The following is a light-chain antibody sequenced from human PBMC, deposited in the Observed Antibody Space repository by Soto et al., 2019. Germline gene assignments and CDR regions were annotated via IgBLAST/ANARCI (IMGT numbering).Light chain of an antibody. J-gene: IGKJ4*01. V-gene: IGKV1-27*01. CDR3: QKYNSPPLT. CDR2: AAS. CDR1: QGIGVY. Sequence: HMAQSPSSQSASLGDRVTITCRASQGIGVYLAWFQQRPGRVPSLLIYAASTLQSGVPSRFSGSGSGTDFTLTISSLQPEDVATYYCQKYNSPPLTFGGGTKVDIK.